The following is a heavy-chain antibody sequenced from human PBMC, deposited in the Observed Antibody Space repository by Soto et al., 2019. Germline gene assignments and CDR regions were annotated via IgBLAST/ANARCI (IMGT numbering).Heavy chain of an antibody. CDR2: INAGNGNT. J-gene: IGHJ4*02. CDR3: AKGELIYCRGGSCYYFDY. Sequence: QVQLVQSGSELKKPGASVKVSCKASGYTFTGYAMHWVRQAPGQRLEWMGWINAGNGNTKYSQKFKGRFTITRDTPASTAYMELRSLRSEDTAVYYCAKGELIYCRGGSCYYFDYWGQGTVVTVSS. D-gene: IGHD2-15*01. V-gene: IGHV1-3*01. CDR1: GYTFTGYA.